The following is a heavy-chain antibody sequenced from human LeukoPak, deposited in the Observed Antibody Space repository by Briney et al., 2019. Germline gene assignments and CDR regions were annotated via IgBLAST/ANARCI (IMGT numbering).Heavy chain of an antibody. V-gene: IGHV4-34*01. CDR2: INHSGST. Sequence: SETLSLTCAVYGGSFSGYYWSWIRQPPGKGLEWIGEINHSGSTNYNPSLKSRVTISVDTSKNQFSLQLNSVTPEDTAVYYCARGGILTGYEGVAWFDPWGQGTLVTVSS. CDR1: GGSFSGYY. J-gene: IGHJ5*02. D-gene: IGHD3-9*01. CDR3: ARGGILTGYEGVAWFDP.